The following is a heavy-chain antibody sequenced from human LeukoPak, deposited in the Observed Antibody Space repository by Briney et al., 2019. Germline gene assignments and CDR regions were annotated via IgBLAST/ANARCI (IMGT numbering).Heavy chain of an antibody. CDR2: RLFTGSA. Sequence: SETLSLTCTVSGGSINNYYCSWIRQSPGKGLEWIGSRLFTGSASYNSSLRSRATISMGTSKNQFSLKLTSVTAADTAVYYCARGRYYDSRVGVLDYWGQGTLVTVSS. CDR3: ARGRYYDSRVGVLDY. D-gene: IGHD3-22*01. V-gene: IGHV4-59*01. J-gene: IGHJ4*02. CDR1: GGSINNYY.